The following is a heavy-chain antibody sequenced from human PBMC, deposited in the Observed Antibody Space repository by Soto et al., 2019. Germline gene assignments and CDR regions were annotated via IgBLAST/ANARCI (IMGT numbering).Heavy chain of an antibody. CDR3: ARYCYSTTCLRGFAY. Sequence: SETLSLTCTVSGGSINRGGYYWNWIRQHPGKGLEWIGFIYYTGTTSYNPSLKSRVAISVDKSQNQFSLKLNSVTAADTAMYYCARYCYSTTCLRGFAYWGQGIQVTVSS. V-gene: IGHV4-31*03. CDR2: IYYTGTT. D-gene: IGHD2-2*01. CDR1: GGSINRGGYY. J-gene: IGHJ4*02.